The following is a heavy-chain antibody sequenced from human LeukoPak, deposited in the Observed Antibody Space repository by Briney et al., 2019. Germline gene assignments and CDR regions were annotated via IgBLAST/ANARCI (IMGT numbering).Heavy chain of an antibody. J-gene: IGHJ6*02. CDR2: IYHSEST. V-gene: IGHV4-30-2*01. CDR3: ARSNYYYYGMDV. D-gene: IGHD2/OR15-2a*01. CDR1: GGSISSGGYS. Sequence: SETLSLTCAVSGGSISSGGYSWSWIRQPPGEGLEWIGYIYHSESTYYNPSLKSRVTISVDRSKNQFSLKLSSVTAADTAVYYCARSNYYYYGMDVWGQGTTVTVSS.